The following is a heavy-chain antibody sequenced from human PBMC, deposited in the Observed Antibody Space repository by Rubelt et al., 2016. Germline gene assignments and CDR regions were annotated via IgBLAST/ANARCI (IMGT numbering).Heavy chain of an antibody. J-gene: IGHJ4*02. CDR1: GGSISSGNYY. CDR3: ARGKTVAEY. V-gene: IGHV4-39*07. Sequence: QLQLQESGPGLVKPSETLSLTCSVSGGSISSGNYYWGWIRQPPGKGLEWIGSIYYSGSTYYNPSLKSRVTISVDTSKNQFSLKLNSVTAADTAVYYCARGKTVAEYWGQGTLITVSS. CDR2: IYYSGST. D-gene: IGHD6-19*01.